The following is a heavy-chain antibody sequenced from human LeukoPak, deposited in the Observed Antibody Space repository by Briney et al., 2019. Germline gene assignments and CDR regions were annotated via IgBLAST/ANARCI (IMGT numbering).Heavy chain of an antibody. CDR3: ARGGLAAAAGLGY. V-gene: IGHV6-1*01. CDR2: TCYRSKWYN. Sequence: SQTLSLTCAISGDSVSSNSAAWNWIRQSPSRGLEWLGRTCYRSKWYNDYAVSVKSRITINPDTSKNQFPLRLNSVTPEDTAVYYCARGGLAAAAGLGYWGQGTLVTVSS. CDR1: GDSVSSNSAA. D-gene: IGHD6-13*01. J-gene: IGHJ4*02.